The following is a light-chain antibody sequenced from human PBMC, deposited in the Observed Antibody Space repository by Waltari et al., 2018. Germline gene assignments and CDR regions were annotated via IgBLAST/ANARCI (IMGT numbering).Light chain of an antibody. J-gene: IGLJ2*01. CDR2: EVD. CDR3: SSWTDSSRTGKLS. CDR1: TTDPRNFKS. V-gene: IGLV2-8*01. Sequence: QSALTQPPSASGSAGQSVTISCTGTTTDPRNFKSVSWYQQHPGKAPKLILYEVDRRPSGVPDRFSGSKSGDAASLTVSGLQAEDEGIYFCSSWTDSSRTGKLSFGGGTKLTVL.